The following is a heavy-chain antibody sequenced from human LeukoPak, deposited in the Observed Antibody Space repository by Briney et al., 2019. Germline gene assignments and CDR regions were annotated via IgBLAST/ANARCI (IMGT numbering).Heavy chain of an antibody. CDR2: IYYSGRT. Sequence: GSLRLSCAASGFTFSSYTMNWVRQPPGKGLEWIGSIYYSGRTYYNSSLKSRVTISVDTSKNQFSLKVTSVTAADTAVYFCARSGYYYDFDYWGQGTLVTVSS. D-gene: IGHD3-22*01. J-gene: IGHJ4*02. CDR1: GFTFSSYT. V-gene: IGHV4-39*01. CDR3: ARSGYYYDFDY.